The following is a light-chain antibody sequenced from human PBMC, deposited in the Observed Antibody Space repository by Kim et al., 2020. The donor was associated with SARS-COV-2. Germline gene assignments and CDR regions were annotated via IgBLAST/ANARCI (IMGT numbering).Light chain of an antibody. Sequence: ALGRTVSITSQGASHRIYYATWYQQRPGQAPIVVIYGKNNRHSGIPDRFSGSSSGNTASLTITGTQAGDEADYYCNSRDSNDNVVFGGGTQLTVL. CDR1: SHRIYY. J-gene: IGLJ2*01. V-gene: IGLV3-19*01. CDR2: GKN. CDR3: NSRDSNDNVV.